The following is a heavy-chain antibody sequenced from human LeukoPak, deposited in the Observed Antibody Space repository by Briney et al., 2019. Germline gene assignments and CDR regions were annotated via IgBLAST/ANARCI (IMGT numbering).Heavy chain of an antibody. V-gene: IGHV4-30-2*01. CDR2: IYHSGST. CDR3: ARGTVTTWGGFDP. Sequence: PSETLSLTCAVSGGSISSGGYSWRWIRQPPGKGLEWIGYIYHSGSTYYNPSLKSRVTISVDRSKNQFSLKLSSVTAADTAVYYCARGTVTTWGGFDPWGQGTLVTVSS. D-gene: IGHD4-11*01. J-gene: IGHJ5*02. CDR1: GGSISSGGYS.